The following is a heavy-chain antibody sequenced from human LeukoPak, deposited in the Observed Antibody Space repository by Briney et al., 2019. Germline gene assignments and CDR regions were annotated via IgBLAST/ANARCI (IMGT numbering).Heavy chain of an antibody. J-gene: IGHJ4*02. D-gene: IGHD1-26*01. Sequence: GGSLRLSCAASGFSFSRYYMSWVRQTPGKALEWISYIPASGIPVHYADSVRGRFTASRDDAKNSLHLQMDSLRVEDTAVYYCTRAVGLGPGAHFDQWGQGALVIVSS. CDR3: TRAVGLGPGAHFDQ. CDR2: IPASGIPV. V-gene: IGHV3-11*01. CDR1: GFSFSRYY.